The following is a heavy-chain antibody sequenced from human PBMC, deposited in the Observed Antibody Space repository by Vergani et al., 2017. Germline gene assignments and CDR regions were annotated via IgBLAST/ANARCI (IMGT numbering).Heavy chain of an antibody. D-gene: IGHD3-22*01. Sequence: EVQLVESGGGLVQPGRSLRLSCAASGFPFDDYAMHWVRQAPGKGLEWVSGINWNSDSIAYADSVKGRFTISRDNAKNSLYLQMNSLRAEDTAVYYCASGVGDYYDSSGYYGTLDYWGQGTLVTVSS. CDR2: INWNSDSI. CDR1: GFPFDDYA. CDR3: ASGVGDYYDSSGYYGTLDY. V-gene: IGHV3-9*01. J-gene: IGHJ4*02.